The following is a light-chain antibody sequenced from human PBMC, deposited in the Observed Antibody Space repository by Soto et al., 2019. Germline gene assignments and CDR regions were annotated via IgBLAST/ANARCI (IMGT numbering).Light chain of an antibody. CDR1: QSISSW. J-gene: IGKJ4*01. CDR3: QQYHSYSIT. V-gene: IGKV1-5*03. CDR2: KAS. Sequence: DIQMTQSPSTLSASVGDRVTITCRASQSISSWLAWYQQKPGKAPKLLIYKASSLEGGVPSRFSGSGSGTDFTLTISSLQPDDFANYSSQQYHSYSITFGGRTEV.